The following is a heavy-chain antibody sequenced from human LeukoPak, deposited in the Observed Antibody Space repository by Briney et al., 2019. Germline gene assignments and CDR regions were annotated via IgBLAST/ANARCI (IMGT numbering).Heavy chain of an antibody. CDR1: AGSISSYY. CDR2: IYTSGST. J-gene: IGHJ4*02. Sequence: SETLSLTCTVSAGSISSYYWSWIRQPAGKGLEWIGRIYTSGSTNYNPSLKSRTTMSVDTSKRQFSLKLSSVTAADTAVYYCARLSSSWYYFDYWGQGTLVTVSS. CDR3: ARLSSSWYYFDY. D-gene: IGHD6-13*01. V-gene: IGHV4-4*07.